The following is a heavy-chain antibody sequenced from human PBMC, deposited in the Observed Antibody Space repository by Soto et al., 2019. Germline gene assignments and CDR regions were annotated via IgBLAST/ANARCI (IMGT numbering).Heavy chain of an antibody. V-gene: IGHV3-74*01. J-gene: IGHJ4*02. Sequence: EVQLVESGGGLVQPGGSLRLSCAASGLIFSNYKMHWVRQAPGKGLVWVSRINTDGCITDYADSVKGRFTVSRDNPKKTLYLQLNSLRAEDTAVYYCARDTDGLHYWGQGTLVTVSS. CDR3: ARDTDGLHY. CDR2: INTDGCIT. CDR1: GLIFSNYK.